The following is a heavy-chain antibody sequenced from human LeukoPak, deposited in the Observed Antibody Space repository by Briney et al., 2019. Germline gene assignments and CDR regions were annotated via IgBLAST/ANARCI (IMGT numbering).Heavy chain of an antibody. CDR1: GESFSGYY. D-gene: IGHD6-13*01. Sequence: PSETLSLTCTVYGESFSGYYWTWIREPPGKVLEWIGEINHSGSTNHNTSLKSQVTISVDTSKNQFSLKLSSVAAADPAVYFWPREMYTSSQSFDYWGQGTIATVSP. CDR2: INHSGST. CDR3: PREMYTSSQSFDY. V-gene: IGHV4-34*01. J-gene: IGHJ4*02.